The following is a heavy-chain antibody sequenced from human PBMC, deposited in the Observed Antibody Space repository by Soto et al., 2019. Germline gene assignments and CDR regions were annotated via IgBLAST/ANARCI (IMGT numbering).Heavy chain of an antibody. CDR3: ARVGGSWSAYYYYGMDV. Sequence: ASVKVSCKASGGTFSSYAISWVRQAPGQGLEWMGGIIPIFGTANYAQKFQGRVTITADESTSTAYMELSSLRSEDTAVYYCARVGGSWSAYYYYGMDVWGQGTTVTVSS. D-gene: IGHD6-13*01. CDR1: GGTFSSYA. V-gene: IGHV1-69*13. J-gene: IGHJ6*02. CDR2: IIPIFGTA.